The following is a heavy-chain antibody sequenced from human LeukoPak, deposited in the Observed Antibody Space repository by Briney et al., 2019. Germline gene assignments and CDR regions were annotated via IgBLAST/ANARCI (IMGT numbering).Heavy chain of an antibody. J-gene: IGHJ4*02. CDR2: IRTKPNNYAT. Sequence: GGSLRLSCAASGFHFGGSAIDWVRQASGKGLEWVGRIRTKPNNYATAYAASVQGRFTISRDDSKTTAYLQMNSLKSEDTAVYYCTRHTIAASGTAVDCWGQGTLVTVSS. D-gene: IGHD6-13*01. CDR3: TRHTIAASGTAVDC. CDR1: GFHFGGSA. V-gene: IGHV3-73*01.